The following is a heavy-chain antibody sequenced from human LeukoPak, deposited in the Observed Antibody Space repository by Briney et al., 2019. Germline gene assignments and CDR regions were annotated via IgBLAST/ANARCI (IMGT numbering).Heavy chain of an antibody. CDR1: GGSFSGYY. CDR3: ARGQQYYQESSGYWVFDY. J-gene: IGHJ4*02. Sequence: SETLSLTCAVYGGSFSGYYWNWIRQPPGKGMEWIGEINHSGSTNYNPSLKSRVTISVDASNNQFSLKLSSVTAADTAVYSCARGQQYYQESSGYWVFDYWGQGTLVTVPS. V-gene: IGHV4-34*01. D-gene: IGHD3-22*01. CDR2: INHSGST.